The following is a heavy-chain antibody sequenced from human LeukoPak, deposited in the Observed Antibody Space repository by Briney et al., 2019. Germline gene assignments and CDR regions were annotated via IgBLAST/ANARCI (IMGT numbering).Heavy chain of an antibody. V-gene: IGHV3-30*18. CDR2: ISYNGSNK. Sequence: GGSLRLSCAASGFTFSSYGMHWVRDTPGERVGWVAVISYNGSNKYYADSVKGRFTISRDNSKNTLYLQMNSLRAEDTAVYYCAKDQGVDTAMVFACDSWGQGTMVTVSS. J-gene: IGHJ3*02. D-gene: IGHD5-18*01. CDR1: GFTFSSYG. CDR3: AKDQGVDTAMVFACDS.